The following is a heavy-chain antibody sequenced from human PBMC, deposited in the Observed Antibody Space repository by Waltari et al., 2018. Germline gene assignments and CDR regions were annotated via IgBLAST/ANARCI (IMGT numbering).Heavy chain of an antibody. V-gene: IGHV1-8*01. Sequence: QVPLVQPVAEVKKPAASVKVSCKTSGYTFISYDIHWARPATGQGPECMGWMNPNSGNTGCAQKFQDRLTMTTNTSITTAYMELSSLSSDDTAMYFCARAAAPGKGAHWFELWGQGTLVVVSS. D-gene: IGHD3-16*01. J-gene: IGHJ5*02. CDR2: MNPNSGNT. CDR3: ARAAAPGKGAHWFEL. CDR1: GYTFISYD.